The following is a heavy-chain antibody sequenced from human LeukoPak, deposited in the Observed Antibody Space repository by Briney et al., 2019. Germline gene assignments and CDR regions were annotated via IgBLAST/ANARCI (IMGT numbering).Heavy chain of an antibody. D-gene: IGHD6-13*01. Sequence: GGSLRLSCAASGFTFTKYWMTWVRQAPGKGLEWVGNIKQDGSDKNYMDSVKGRFTISRDNAKNSLYLQMNSLRAEDTALYYCAKGYSSSWYYFDYWGQGTLVTVSS. CDR1: GFTFTKYW. V-gene: IGHV3-7*03. CDR2: IKQDGSDK. CDR3: AKGYSSSWYYFDY. J-gene: IGHJ4*02.